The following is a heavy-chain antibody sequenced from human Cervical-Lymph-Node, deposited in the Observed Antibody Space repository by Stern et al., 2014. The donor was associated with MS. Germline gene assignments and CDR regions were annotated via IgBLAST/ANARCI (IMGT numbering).Heavy chain of an antibody. Sequence: VQLVQSGAEVKKPGESLRISCQGSGYNFITYWIGWVRQMPGRGLEWMGAVYPANSDTRYSPSFEGQFTTSVDKSINTAYLQWSSLRASDTAMYYCARRSESFYYGPFDIWGQGTMVIVSS. J-gene: IGHJ3*02. D-gene: IGHD1-26*01. V-gene: IGHV5-51*01. CDR3: ARRSESFYYGPFDI. CDR2: VYPANSDT. CDR1: GYNFITYW.